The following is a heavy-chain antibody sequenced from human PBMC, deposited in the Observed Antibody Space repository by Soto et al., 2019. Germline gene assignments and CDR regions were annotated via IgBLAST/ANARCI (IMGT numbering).Heavy chain of an antibody. CDR3: ARGNSGPAGAYESSGYHTPG. J-gene: IGHJ6*02. D-gene: IGHD3-22*01. CDR2: ITSDGSST. CDR1: GFTFSSYW. V-gene: IGHV3-74*01. Sequence: EVQLVESGGGLVQPGGSLRLSCAASGFTFSSYWMHWVRQAPGKGLVWVSRITSDGSSTSYADSVKGRFTISRDNAKNTLYLQINGLSAEDTAVYYCARGNSGPAGAYESSGYHTPGWGQRSTVTVSS.